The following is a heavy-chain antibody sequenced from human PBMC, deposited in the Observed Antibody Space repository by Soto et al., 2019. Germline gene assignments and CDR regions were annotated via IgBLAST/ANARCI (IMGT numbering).Heavy chain of an antibody. CDR2: ISGSGGST. J-gene: IGHJ4*02. V-gene: IGHV3-23*01. Sequence: GGSLRLSCAASGFTFSSYAMSWVRQAPGKGLEWVSAISGSGGSTYYADSVKGRFTISRDNSKNTLYLQMNSLRAEDTAVYYCAKKAGLLLWFGESIRFDYWGQGTLVTVSS. CDR1: GFTFSSYA. D-gene: IGHD3-10*01. CDR3: AKKAGLLLWFGESIRFDY.